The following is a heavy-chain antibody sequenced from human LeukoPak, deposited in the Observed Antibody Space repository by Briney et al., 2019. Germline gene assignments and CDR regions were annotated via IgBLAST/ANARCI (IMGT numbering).Heavy chain of an antibody. V-gene: IGHV3-7*01. CDR3: ARDLSGITGYTYGRGIDY. J-gene: IGHJ4*02. CDR1: GFTFSSHR. Sequence: GGSLRLSCAASGFTFSSHRMSWVRQAPGKGLEWVANIKKDGSEKYYVDSVKGRFTISRDNAKTSLYLQMNSLRAEDTAVYYCARDLSGITGYTYGRGIDYWGQGTLVTVSS. D-gene: IGHD5-18*01. CDR2: IKKDGSEK.